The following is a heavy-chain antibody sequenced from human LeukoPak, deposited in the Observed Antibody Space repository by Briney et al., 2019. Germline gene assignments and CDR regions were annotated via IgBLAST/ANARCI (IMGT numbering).Heavy chain of an antibody. CDR3: ARDGHGDIDY. CDR1: GFTFSSYG. J-gene: IGHJ4*02. Sequence: GRSLRLSCAASGFTFSSYGMHWVRQAPGKGLEWVAVIWYDGSNKYYADSVKGRFTISRDNSKNTLYLQMSSLRAEDTAVYYCARDGHGDIDYWGQGTLVTVSS. CDR2: IWYDGSNK. V-gene: IGHV3-33*01. D-gene: IGHD4-17*01.